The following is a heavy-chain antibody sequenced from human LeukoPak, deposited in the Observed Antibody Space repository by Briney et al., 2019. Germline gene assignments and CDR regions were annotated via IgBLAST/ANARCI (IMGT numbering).Heavy chain of an antibody. D-gene: IGHD6-19*01. V-gene: IGHV4-34*01. J-gene: IGHJ4*02. CDR3: TRAVAGHPD. CDR1: GVPFSNYY. Sequence: SETLSLTCAVSGVPFSNYYWSWVRQSPRQGLEWIGEINHSGYTDYNPSLKSRVTMSIDTSKNQFSLILTSVTAADAGVYYCTRAVAGHPDWGQGTLVTVSS. CDR2: INHSGYT.